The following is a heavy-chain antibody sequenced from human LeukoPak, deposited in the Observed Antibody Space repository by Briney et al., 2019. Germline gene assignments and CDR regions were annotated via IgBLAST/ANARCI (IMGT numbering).Heavy chain of an antibody. CDR1: GYTFTSYD. V-gene: IGHV1-8*01. J-gene: IGHJ6*04. CDR3: ARDRSYYGSGSMGYYYYYGMDV. D-gene: IGHD3-10*01. CDR2: MNPNSGNT. Sequence: ASVKVSCKASGYTFTSYDINWVRQATGQGLEWMGWMNPNSGNTGYAQKFQGRVTMTRNTSISTAYMELSSLRSEDTAVYYCARDRSYYGSGSMGYYYYYGMDVWGKGTTVTVSS.